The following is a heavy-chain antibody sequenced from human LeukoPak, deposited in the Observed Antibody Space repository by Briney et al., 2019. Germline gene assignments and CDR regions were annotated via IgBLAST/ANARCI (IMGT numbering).Heavy chain of an antibody. J-gene: IGHJ4*02. D-gene: IGHD2-15*01. V-gene: IGHV3-23*01. Sequence: GGSLRLSCVASGFTFSSYAMSWVRQAPGKGLEWVSVISDSGDRTYYADSVKGRFTISRDNSKNTLYLQMNSLRAEDTAVYYCARDPRFCSGGSCWGQGTLVTVS. CDR3: ARDPRFCSGGSC. CDR2: ISDSGDRT. CDR1: GFTFSSYA.